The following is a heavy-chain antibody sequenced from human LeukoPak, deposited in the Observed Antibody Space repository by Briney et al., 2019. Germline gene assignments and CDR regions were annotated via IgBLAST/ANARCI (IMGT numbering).Heavy chain of an antibody. Sequence: SETLSLTCAVSGYSISSGYDRGWIRQPPEKGLEWIGSIYHSGSTYYNPSLKSRVTISVDTSKNQFSLKLSSVTAADTAVYYCARQNRYDIYYFDYWGQGTLVTVSS. J-gene: IGHJ4*02. CDR2: IYHSGST. V-gene: IGHV4-38-2*01. D-gene: IGHD3-22*01. CDR1: GYSISSGYD. CDR3: ARQNRYDIYYFDY.